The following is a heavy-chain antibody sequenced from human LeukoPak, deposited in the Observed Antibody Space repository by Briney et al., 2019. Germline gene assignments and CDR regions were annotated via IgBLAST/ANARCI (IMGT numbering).Heavy chain of an antibody. CDR1: GGSISSYY. CDR3: ARDQSYSSGWYDWYFDL. V-gene: IGHV4-59*01. J-gene: IGHJ2*01. CDR2: IYYSGST. Sequence: SETLSLTCTVSGGSISSYYWSWIRQPPGKGLEWIGYIYYSGSTNYNPSLKSRVTISVDTSKNQFSLKLGSVTAADTAVYYCARDQSYSSGWYDWYFDLWGRGTLVTVSS. D-gene: IGHD6-19*01.